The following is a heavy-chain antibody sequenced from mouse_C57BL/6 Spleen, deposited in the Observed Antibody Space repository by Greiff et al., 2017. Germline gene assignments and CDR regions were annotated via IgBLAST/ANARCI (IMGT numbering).Heavy chain of an antibody. CDR2: IYPRDGST. CDR3: ARSGLLYWYFDV. D-gene: IGHD2-3*01. J-gene: IGHJ1*03. CDR1: GYTFTDHT. Sequence: VQLQQSDAELVKPGASVKISCKVSGYTFTDHTMHWMKQRPEQGLEWIGYIYPRDGSTKYNEKFKGKATLTADKSSSTAYMQLNSLTSRVSAVYFCARSGLLYWYFDVWGTGTTVTVSS. V-gene: IGHV1-78*01.